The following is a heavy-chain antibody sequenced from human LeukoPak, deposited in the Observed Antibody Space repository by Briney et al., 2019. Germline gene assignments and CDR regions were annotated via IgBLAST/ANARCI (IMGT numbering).Heavy chain of an antibody. V-gene: IGHV3-7*01. CDR2: IKQDGSEK. J-gene: IGHJ4*02. CDR3: NGQLWFPRDY. D-gene: IGHD5-18*01. CDR1: GFTFSSYW. Sequence: GGSLRLSWAASGFTFSSYWMSWVRQAPGKGLEWVANIKQDGSEKYYVDSVKGRFTISRDNAKNSLYLQMNSLRAEDTAVYYCNGQLWFPRDYWGQGTLVTVSS.